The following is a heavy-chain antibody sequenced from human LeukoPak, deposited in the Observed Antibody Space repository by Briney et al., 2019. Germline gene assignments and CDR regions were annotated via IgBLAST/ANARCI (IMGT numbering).Heavy chain of an antibody. V-gene: IGHV3-74*01. CDR3: ARDYSNYGDFDY. Sequence: GGSLRLSCAASRFTFSSYWMHWVRQAPGKGLVWVSRINSDGSSISYADSVKGRFTISRDNAKSTLYLQMNSLRAEDTAVYYCARDYSNYGDFDYWGQGTLVTVSS. CDR1: RFTFSSYW. CDR2: INSDGSSI. D-gene: IGHD4-11*01. J-gene: IGHJ4*02.